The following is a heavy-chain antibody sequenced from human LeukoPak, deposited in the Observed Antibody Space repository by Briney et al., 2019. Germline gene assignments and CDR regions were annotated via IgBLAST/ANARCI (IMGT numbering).Heavy chain of an antibody. J-gene: IGHJ4*02. CDR1: GFTLSSYA. CDR3: AKDLDYYGSGSLFDY. CDR2: ISGSGGST. V-gene: IGHV3-23*01. Sequence: GGSLRLSCAASGFTLSSYAMSWVRQAPGKGLEWVSAISGSGGSTYYADSVKGRFTISRDNSKNTLYLQMNSLRAEDTAVYYCAKDLDYYGSGSLFDYWGQGTLVTVSS. D-gene: IGHD3-10*01.